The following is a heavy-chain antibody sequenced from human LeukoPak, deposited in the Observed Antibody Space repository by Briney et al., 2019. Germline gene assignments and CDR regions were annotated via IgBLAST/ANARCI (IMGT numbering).Heavy chain of an antibody. J-gene: IGHJ3*02. D-gene: IGHD3-3*01. CDR1: GFTFSSYW. CDR2: IKQDGSEK. V-gene: IGHV3-7*01. CDR3: ARVLYDFWSGSGAFDI. Sequence: GGSLRLSCAASGFTFSSYWMSWVRQAPGKGLEWVANIKQDGSEKYYVDSVKGRFTISRDNAKNSLYLQMNSLGAEDTAVYYCARVLYDFWSGSGAFDIWGQGTMVTVSS.